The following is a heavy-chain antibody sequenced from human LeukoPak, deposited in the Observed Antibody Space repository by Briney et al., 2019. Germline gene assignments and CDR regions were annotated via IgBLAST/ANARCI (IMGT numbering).Heavy chain of an antibody. D-gene: IGHD4-11*01. J-gene: IGHJ6*02. CDR1: GFTFIGYG. Sequence: PGGSLRLSCAASGFTFIGYGMNWVRQAPGKGLEWVSSISSSSSTIYYAYSVKGRFTISRDNAKNSLYLQMNSLRAEDTAVYYCAGRATSYYYYGMDVWGQGTTVTVSS. CDR2: ISSSSSTI. V-gene: IGHV3-48*04. CDR3: AGRATSYYYYGMDV.